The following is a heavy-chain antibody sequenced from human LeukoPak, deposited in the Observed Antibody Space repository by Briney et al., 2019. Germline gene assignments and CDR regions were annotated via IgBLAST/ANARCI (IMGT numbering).Heavy chain of an antibody. CDR2: IRGSGGRT. Sequence: PGGSLRLSCAASGFTFNIYWISWVRQAPGKGLGWVSAIRGSGGRTYYADSVKGRFTISRDNSKNTLYLRMNSLRAEDTAVYYCAKGFVVYAMSRTDAFDIWGQGTMVTVSS. J-gene: IGHJ3*02. CDR3: AKGFVVYAMSRTDAFDI. D-gene: IGHD2-8*02. V-gene: IGHV3-23*01. CDR1: GFTFNIYW.